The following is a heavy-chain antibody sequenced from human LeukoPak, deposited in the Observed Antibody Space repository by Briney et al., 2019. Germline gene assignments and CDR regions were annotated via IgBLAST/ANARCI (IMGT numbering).Heavy chain of an antibody. Sequence: GGSLRLSCAASGFTFSTYAMSWVRQAPGKGLEWVGHIKSRTDDGTTDYAAPVKGRFTISRDDSQNKVYLQMNSLKTEDTAVYYCTTDRLEDNAFDVWGHGTMVTVSS. CDR2: IKSRTDDGTT. CDR3: TTDRLEDNAFDV. J-gene: IGHJ3*01. CDR1: GFTFSTYA. V-gene: IGHV3-15*01.